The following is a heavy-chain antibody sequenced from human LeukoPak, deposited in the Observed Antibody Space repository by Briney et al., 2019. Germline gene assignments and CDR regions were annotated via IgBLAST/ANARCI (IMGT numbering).Heavy chain of an antibody. V-gene: IGHV4-61*02. Sequence: SETLSLTCTVSGGSISSGSYYWSWIRQPAGKGLEWIGRIYTSGSTNYNPSLKSRVTISVDTSKNQFSLKLSSVTAADTAVYYCASGITMVRGALDYWGQGTLVTVSS. CDR2: IYTSGST. CDR1: GGSISSGSYY. J-gene: IGHJ4*02. D-gene: IGHD3-10*01. CDR3: ASGITMVRGALDY.